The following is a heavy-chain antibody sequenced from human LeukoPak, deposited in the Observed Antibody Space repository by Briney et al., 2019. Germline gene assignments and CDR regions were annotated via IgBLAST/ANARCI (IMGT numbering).Heavy chain of an antibody. CDR2: IIPIFGTA. CDR3: AVTGLDRTRAYYYFYMDV. J-gene: IGHJ6*03. D-gene: IGHD1-14*01. CDR1: GYTFSGYY. Sequence: ASVKVSCKASGYTFSGYYLHWVRQAPGQGLEWMGGIIPIFGTANYAQKFQGRVTITADKSTSKDYMELSRLRSEDTAVYYCAVTGLDRTRAYYYFYMDVWGKGTTVTVSS. V-gene: IGHV1-69*06.